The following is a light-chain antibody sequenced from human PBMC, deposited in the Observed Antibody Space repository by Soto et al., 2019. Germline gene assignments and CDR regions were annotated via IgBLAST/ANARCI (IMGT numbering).Light chain of an antibody. J-gene: IGKJ1*01. CDR2: GAS. CDR3: QQYGSSPRT. Sequence: EIVLTQSPGTLSLSPGERPTLSCTASQSVSSSYLAWYQQKPGQAPRLLIYGASSRATGIPDRFSGSGSGTDFTLTISRLEPEDFAVYYCQQYGSSPRTFGQGTKVDI. CDR1: QSVSSSY. V-gene: IGKV3-20*01.